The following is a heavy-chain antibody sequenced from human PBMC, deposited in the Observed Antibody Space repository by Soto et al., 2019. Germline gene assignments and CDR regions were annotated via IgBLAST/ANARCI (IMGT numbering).Heavy chain of an antibody. CDR1: GFTFSSYG. V-gene: IGHV3-30*18. D-gene: IGHD5-18*01. Sequence: LRLSCAASGFTFSSYGMHWVRQAPGKGLEWVAVISYDGSNKYYADSVKGRFTISRDNSKNTLYLQMNSLRAEDTAVYYCAKVRGYNLSFDYWGQGTLVTVSS. J-gene: IGHJ4*02. CDR3: AKVRGYNLSFDY. CDR2: ISYDGSNK.